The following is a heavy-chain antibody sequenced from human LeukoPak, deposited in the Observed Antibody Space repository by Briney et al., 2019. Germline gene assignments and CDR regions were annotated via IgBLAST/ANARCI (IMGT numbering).Heavy chain of an antibody. J-gene: IGHJ4*02. CDR3: VRDQARPGDY. D-gene: IGHD2-2*01. V-gene: IGHV3-72*01. Sequence: GGSLRLSCAASGFTFSDHFLGWVRQAPGKGLEWVGRTRNKAHNYTTSYAASVQGRFTISRHASKKLMYLQMNSLKTEDTAVYFCVRDQARPGDYWGQGTLVTVSS. CDR1: GFTFSDHF. CDR2: TRNKAHNYTT.